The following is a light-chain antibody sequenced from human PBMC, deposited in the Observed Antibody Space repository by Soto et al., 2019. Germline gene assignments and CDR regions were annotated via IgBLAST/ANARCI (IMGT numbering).Light chain of an antibody. CDR2: DVS. Sequence: QSVLTQPASVSGSPGQPITISCTGTSSDVGGYNYVSWYQQHPGKAPKLMIYDVSNRPSGVSNRFSGSKSGNTASLTISGLQADDEADYYGSSYTSSSPYVFGTGTKVTVL. CDR1: SSDVGGYNY. J-gene: IGLJ1*01. CDR3: SSYTSSSPYV. V-gene: IGLV2-14*01.